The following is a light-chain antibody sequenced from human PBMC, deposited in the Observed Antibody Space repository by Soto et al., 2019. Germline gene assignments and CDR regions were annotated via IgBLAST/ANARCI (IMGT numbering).Light chain of an antibody. CDR2: YAS. J-gene: IGKJ3*01. V-gene: IGKV3-15*01. CDR3: QHYSNWPPT. CDR1: ESVHRN. Sequence: EMVMTQSPATLSVSPGERVTLSCRASESVHRNLAWYQQKPGQGPSLLIYYASTRATGFPDRFTGSGSGTDFTLTISSLQSEDFGVYHCQHYSNWPPTFGPGTKVEIK.